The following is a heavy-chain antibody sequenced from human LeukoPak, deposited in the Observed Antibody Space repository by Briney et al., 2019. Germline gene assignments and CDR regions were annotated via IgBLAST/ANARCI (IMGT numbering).Heavy chain of an antibody. CDR3: ARDLPSSTVTFDY. Sequence: GGSLRLSCAASGLTFSNYGMHWVRQAPGKGLEWVAFIQFDGGDIFYTDSVKGRFTISRDNSKNTLYLQMNSLRAEDTAVYYCARDLPSSTVTFDYWGQGTLVTVSS. CDR2: IQFDGGDI. CDR1: GLTFSNYG. V-gene: IGHV3-30*02. J-gene: IGHJ4*02. D-gene: IGHD4-17*01.